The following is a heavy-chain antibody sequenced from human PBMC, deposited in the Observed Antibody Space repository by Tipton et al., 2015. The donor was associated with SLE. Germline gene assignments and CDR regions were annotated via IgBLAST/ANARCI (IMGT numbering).Heavy chain of an antibody. CDR1: GGSISSSDYY. CDR2: IYYSGRT. Sequence: TLSLTCTVPGGSISSSDYYWTWIRQHPGKGLEWIGYIYYSGRTYYNPSLKSRVTILVDTSKNQFSLRLSSVTAEDTAVYYCARVGPELIPFDFWGLGTLVTVSS. D-gene: IGHD1-26*01. V-gene: IGHV4-31*03. J-gene: IGHJ4*02. CDR3: ARVGPELIPFDF.